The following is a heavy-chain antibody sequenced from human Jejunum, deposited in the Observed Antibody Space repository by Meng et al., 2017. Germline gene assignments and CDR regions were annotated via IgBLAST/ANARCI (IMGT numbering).Heavy chain of an antibody. CDR2: INPNSGGT. CDR3: AREIEAAGHAGLDY. CDR1: GYTFTNYY. D-gene: IGHD6-13*01. J-gene: IGHJ4*02. Sequence: VRLVQAGTEVKKAGASVKVSCKASGYTFTNYYIHWVRQAPGQGLDWMGRINPNSGGTNYAQKFQGRVTMTRDTSISTVYMELSSLRSDDTAVYYCAREIEAAGHAGLDYWGQGTLVTVSS. V-gene: IGHV1-2*06.